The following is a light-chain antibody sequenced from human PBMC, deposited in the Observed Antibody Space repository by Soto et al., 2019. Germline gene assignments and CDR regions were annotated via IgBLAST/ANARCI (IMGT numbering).Light chain of an antibody. J-gene: IGLJ1*01. CDR3: AAWDDSLNGFYV. V-gene: IGLV1-44*01. Sequence: QSALTQSPSASGTPGQRVTISCSGSSSNIGSNTVDWYQQLPGTAPKLLIYSSHQRPSGVPDRFSGSKSGTSASLAISGLQSEDEAYYYCAAWDDSLNGFYVFGTGTKVTVL. CDR1: SSNIGSNT. CDR2: SSH.